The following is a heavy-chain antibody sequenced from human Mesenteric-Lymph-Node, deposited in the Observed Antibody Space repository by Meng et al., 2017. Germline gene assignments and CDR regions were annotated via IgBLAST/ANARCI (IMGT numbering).Heavy chain of an antibody. CDR3: ARSDTVTNEYGGYYYYYGMDV. Sequence: GESLKISCAASGFTFSSYWMSWVRQAPGKGLEWVANIKQDGSEKYYVDSVKGRFTISRDNAKNSLYLQMNSLRAEDTAVYYCARSDTVTNEYGGYYYYYGMDVWGQGTTVTVSS. CDR2: IKQDGSEK. CDR1: GFTFSSYW. J-gene: IGHJ6*02. V-gene: IGHV3-7*01. D-gene: IGHD4-17*01.